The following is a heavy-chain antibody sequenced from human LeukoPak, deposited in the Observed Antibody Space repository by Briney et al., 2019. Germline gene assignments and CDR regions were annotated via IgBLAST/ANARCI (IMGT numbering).Heavy chain of an antibody. CDR1: GFSLSTSGVG. J-gene: IGHJ4*02. Sequence: SGPTLVNPTQTLTLTCTFSGFSLSTSGVGVGWIRQPPGKALEWLALIYWNDDKRFSPYLKSRLSITKDTSKNQVVLTMTNMDPVDTATYYCAHTVTGYYTADYWGQGTLVTVSS. CDR3: AHTVTGYYTADY. CDR2: IYWNDDK. V-gene: IGHV2-5*01. D-gene: IGHD3-9*01.